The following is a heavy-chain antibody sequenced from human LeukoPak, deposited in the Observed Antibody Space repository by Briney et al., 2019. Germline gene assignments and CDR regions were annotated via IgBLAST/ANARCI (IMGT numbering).Heavy chain of an antibody. Sequence: GGSLRLSCAASGFTLSSYAMSWVRQAPGKGLEWVSGVSGSGGSTHYADSVKGRFTISRDNPKNTLYLQMNSLKAEDTAVYYCAKETASGYGAFDIWGQGTMVTVSS. CDR2: VSGSGGST. D-gene: IGHD3-22*01. V-gene: IGHV3-23*01. J-gene: IGHJ3*02. CDR1: GFTLSSYA. CDR3: AKETASGYGAFDI.